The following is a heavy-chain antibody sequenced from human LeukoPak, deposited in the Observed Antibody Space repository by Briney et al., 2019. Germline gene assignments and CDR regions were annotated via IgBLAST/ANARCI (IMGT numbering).Heavy chain of an antibody. CDR3: ARDYFTFGGVIVAS. CDR2: ISSSGSTI. V-gene: IGHV3-11*04. Sequence: GGSLRLSCAASGFTFSDYYMSWIRQAPGKGLEWVSYISSSGSTIHYAGSVKGRCTISRDNARNSLYLQMNSLRAEDTAVYYCARDYFTFGGVIVASWGQGTLVTVSS. CDR1: GFTFSDYY. J-gene: IGHJ5*02. D-gene: IGHD3-16*02.